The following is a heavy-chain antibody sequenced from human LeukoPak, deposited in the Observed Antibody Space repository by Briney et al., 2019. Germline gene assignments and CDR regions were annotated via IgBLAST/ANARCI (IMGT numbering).Heavy chain of an antibody. D-gene: IGHD5-24*01. Sequence: GSLRLSCVASGFTFSDYSMNWVRQAPGKGLEWISYIGISSGNTKYADSVKGRFTISGDKAKNSLYLQMNSLRVEDTAVYYCARDYKYAFDNWGQGTLVTVSS. J-gene: IGHJ4*02. CDR3: ARDYKYAFDN. V-gene: IGHV3-48*01. CDR2: IGISSGNT. CDR1: GFTFSDYS.